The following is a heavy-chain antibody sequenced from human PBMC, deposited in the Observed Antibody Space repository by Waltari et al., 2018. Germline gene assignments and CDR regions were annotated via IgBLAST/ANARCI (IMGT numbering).Heavy chain of an antibody. CDR3: AREGCSGGSCFDY. D-gene: IGHD2-15*01. V-gene: IGHV3-21*01. CDR2: ISSSSSYI. CDR1: GFTFSSYS. Sequence: EVQLVESGGGLVKPGGSLRLSCAASGFTFSSYSMNWVRQAPGKGLEWVSSISSSSSYIYYADSVKGRFTISRDNAKNSLYLQMNSLRAEDTAVYYCAREGCSGGSCFDYWGQGTLVIVSS. J-gene: IGHJ4*01.